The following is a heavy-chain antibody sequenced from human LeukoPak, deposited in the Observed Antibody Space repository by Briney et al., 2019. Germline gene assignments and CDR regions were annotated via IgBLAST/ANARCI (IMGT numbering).Heavy chain of an antibody. J-gene: IGHJ4*02. CDR1: SGSISSSSYY. CDR3: ARIKKVDTSIDY. V-gene: IGHV4-39*01. Sequence: SETLSLTCTVSSGSISSSSYYWGWIRQPPGKGMEWIGSIYYSGSNYYNPSLKSRVSISKDASKNQFSLKVSSVTAADTAVYYCARIKKVDTSIDYWGQGTLVTVSS. D-gene: IGHD5-18*01. CDR2: IYYSGSN.